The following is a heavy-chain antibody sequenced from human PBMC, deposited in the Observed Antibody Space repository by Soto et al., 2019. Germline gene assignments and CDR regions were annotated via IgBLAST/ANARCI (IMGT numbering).Heavy chain of an antibody. CDR1: GVSFSGYY. CDR3: ARSWYDAFDI. CDR2: INHSGST. J-gene: IGHJ3*02. V-gene: IGHV4-34*01. Sequence: SETLSLTCAVYGVSFSGYYWSLIRQPPGKGLEWIGEINHSGSTNYNPSLKSRVTISVDTSKNQFSLKLSSVTAADTAVYYCARSWYDAFDIWGQGTMVTVSS. D-gene: IGHD2-15*01.